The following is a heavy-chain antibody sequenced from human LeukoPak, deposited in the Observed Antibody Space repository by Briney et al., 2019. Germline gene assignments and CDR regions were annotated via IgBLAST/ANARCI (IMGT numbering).Heavy chain of an antibody. V-gene: IGHV4-59*08. CDR3: ARGTRINYFDD. D-gene: IGHD2/OR15-2a*01. Sequence: SETLSLTCTVSFGSINSYYCSWIRQPPGKGLEWIGYIYYSGSTNYNPSLKSRVTISVDTSKNQFSLKLSSVTAADTAIYYCARGTRINYFDDWGQGTLVTVSS. CDR1: FGSINSYY. CDR2: IYYSGST. J-gene: IGHJ4*02.